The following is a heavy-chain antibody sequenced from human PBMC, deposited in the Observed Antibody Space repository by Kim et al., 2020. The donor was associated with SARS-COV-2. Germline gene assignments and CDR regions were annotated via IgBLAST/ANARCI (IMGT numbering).Heavy chain of an antibody. J-gene: IGHJ6*02. Sequence: GGSLRLSCTASGFTFGDYAMSWVRQAPGKGLEWVGFIRSKAYGGTTEYAASVKGRFTISRDDSKSIAYLQMNSLKTEDTDVYYCTRLQMSGVVISMDVWGQGTTVTVSS. D-gene: IGHD3-3*01. CDR2: IRSKAYGGTT. CDR3: TRLQMSGVVISMDV. CDR1: GFTFGDYA. V-gene: IGHV3-49*04.